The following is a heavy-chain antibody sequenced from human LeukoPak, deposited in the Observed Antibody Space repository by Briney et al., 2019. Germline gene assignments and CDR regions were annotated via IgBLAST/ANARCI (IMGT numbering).Heavy chain of an antibody. V-gene: IGHV3-73*01. Sequence: GGSLRLSCAASGFAFSRPAMHWLRQAPGKGLEWVGRIRSKPNNYATTYSASVEGRFTISRDDSKNMTFLQMNSLQAEDTAVYYCARAKPKNMVRGLIMRRESRYYFDYWGQGTLVTVSS. J-gene: IGHJ4*02. D-gene: IGHD3-10*01. CDR1: GFAFSRPA. CDR3: ARAKPKNMVRGLIMRRESRYYFDY. CDR2: IRSKPNNYAT.